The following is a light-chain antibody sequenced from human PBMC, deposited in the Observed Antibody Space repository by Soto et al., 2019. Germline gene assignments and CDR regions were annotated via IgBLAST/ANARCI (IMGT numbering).Light chain of an antibody. J-gene: IGKJ1*01. V-gene: IGKV1-5*01. Sequence: DIQMTQSPSTLSASVGDRVTITCRASQSVRGSLAWYQQQPGKAPKLLIYDVSNLESGVPSRFSAFGSGTEFTLSSSSLQPDDFGTYYRQQFYMGWTFGQGTRVDLK. CDR1: QSVRGS. CDR3: QQFYMGWT. CDR2: DVS.